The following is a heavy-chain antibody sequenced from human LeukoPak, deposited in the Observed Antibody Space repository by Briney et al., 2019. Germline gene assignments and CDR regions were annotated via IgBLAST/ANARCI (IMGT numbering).Heavy chain of an antibody. CDR3: ARGIAAAAHDY. CDR1: GGSFSGYY. CDR2: INHSGST. Sequence: SETLSLTCAVYGGSFSGYYWSWIRQPPGKGLEWIGEINHSGSTNYNPSLKSRVTISVDTSKNQFSLKLSSVTAADTAVYYCARGIAAAAHDYWGQGTLVTVSS. D-gene: IGHD6-13*01. J-gene: IGHJ4*02. V-gene: IGHV4-34*01.